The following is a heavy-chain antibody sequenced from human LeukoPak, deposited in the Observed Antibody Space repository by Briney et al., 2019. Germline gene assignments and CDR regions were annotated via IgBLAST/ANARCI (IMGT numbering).Heavy chain of an antibody. J-gene: IGHJ4*02. D-gene: IGHD2-2*01. CDR1: GGSISSGDYY. V-gene: IGHV4-30-4*01. Sequence: SETLSLTCTVSGGSISSGDYYWSWIRQPPGRGLEWIGYIYYSGSTYYNPSLKSRVTISVDTSKNQFSLKLSSVTAADTAVYYCPRVVCSSTSSPSYYFDYGGQGTLVTVPS. CDR3: PRVVCSSTSSPSYYFDY. CDR2: IYYSGST.